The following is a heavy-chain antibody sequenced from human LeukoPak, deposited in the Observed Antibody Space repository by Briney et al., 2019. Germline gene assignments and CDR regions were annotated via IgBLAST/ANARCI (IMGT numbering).Heavy chain of an antibody. V-gene: IGHV3-74*01. Sequence: GGSLRLSCAASGFTFSTYWMHWVRQAPGKGLAWVSGIKSDGSKTGYADSVEGRFTISRDNAKNTVYLQMNSLRGEDTAMYFCARTCGEFRPSDIWGLGTMVTVSS. J-gene: IGHJ3*02. CDR2: IKSDGSKT. CDR3: ARTCGEFRPSDI. CDR1: GFTFSTYW. D-gene: IGHD3-10*01.